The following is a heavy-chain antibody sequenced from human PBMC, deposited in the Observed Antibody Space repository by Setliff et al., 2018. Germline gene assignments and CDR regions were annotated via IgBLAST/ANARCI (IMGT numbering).Heavy chain of an antibody. V-gene: IGHV4-34*01. CDR3: ARGRRITMIVVPPSVFDI. CDR2: IDQSGIT. D-gene: IGHD3-22*01. CDR1: GGSFSGYY. Sequence: SETLSLTCAVYGGSFSGYYWSWIRQPPGKGPEWIGEIDQSGITNYNPSLKSRVTISIDTSKNQFSLRLSSVTATDTAVYYCARGRRITMIVVPPSVFDIWGQGTMVTVSS. J-gene: IGHJ3*02.